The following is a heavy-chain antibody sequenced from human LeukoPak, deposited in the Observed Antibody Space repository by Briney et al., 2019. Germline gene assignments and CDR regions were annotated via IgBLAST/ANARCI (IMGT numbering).Heavy chain of an antibody. V-gene: IGHV4-39*01. J-gene: IGHJ4*02. CDR3: ARHWDYYGAGSYYKSYY. D-gene: IGHD3-10*01. CDR1: GGSIGSYY. Sequence: SETLSLTCTVSGGSIGSYYWGWIRQPPGKGLERIGSMYYSGTTYYNPSFKSRVTISVDTSRNQFSLKLRSVTAADTAVYYCARHWDYYGAGSYYKSYYWGQGTLVTVSS. CDR2: MYYSGTT.